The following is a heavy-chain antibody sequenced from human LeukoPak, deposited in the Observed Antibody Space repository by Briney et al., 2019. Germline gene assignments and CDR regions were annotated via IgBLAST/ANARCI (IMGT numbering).Heavy chain of an antibody. CDR1: GYTFTGYY. V-gene: IGHV1-2*06. D-gene: IGHD2-15*01. CDR2: INPNSGGT. J-gene: IGHJ4*02. CDR3: VLWYCSGGSCTIDY. Sequence: ASVKVSCKASGYTFTGYYMHWVRQAPGQGLEWMGRINPNSGGTNYAQKFQGRVTMTRDTSISTAYTELSRLRSDDTAVYYCVLWYCSGGSCTIDYWGQGTLVTVSS.